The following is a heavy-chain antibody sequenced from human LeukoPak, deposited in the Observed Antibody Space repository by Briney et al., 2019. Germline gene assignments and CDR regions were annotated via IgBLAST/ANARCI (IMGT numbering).Heavy chain of an antibody. CDR3: ARVRDSGPDY. J-gene: IGHJ4*02. V-gene: IGHV4-30-2*01. D-gene: IGHD6-25*01. Sequence: PSETLSLTCAVSGGSISSGGYSWSWIRQPPGKGLEWIGYIYHSGSTYYNPSLKSRVTISVDRSKNQFSLKLSSVTAADTAVYYCARVRDSGPDYWGQGTLVTVSS. CDR2: IYHSGST. CDR1: GGSISSGGYS.